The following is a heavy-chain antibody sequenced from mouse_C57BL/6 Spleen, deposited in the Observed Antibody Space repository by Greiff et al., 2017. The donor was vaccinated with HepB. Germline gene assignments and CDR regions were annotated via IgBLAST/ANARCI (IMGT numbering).Heavy chain of an antibody. D-gene: IGHD1-1*01. V-gene: IGHV1-61*01. CDR1: GYTFTSYW. J-gene: IGHJ1*03. Sequence: VQLQQPGAELVRPGSSVKLSCKASGYTFTSYWMDWVKQRPGQGLEWIGNIYPSDSETHYNQKFKDKATLTVDKSSSTAYMQLSSLTSVDSAVYYCARYDYGSSGYFDVWGTGTTVTVSS. CDR2: IYPSDSET. CDR3: ARYDYGSSGYFDV.